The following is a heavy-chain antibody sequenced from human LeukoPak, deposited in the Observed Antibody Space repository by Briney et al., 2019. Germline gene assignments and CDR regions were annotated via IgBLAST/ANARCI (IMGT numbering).Heavy chain of an antibody. CDR1: GFTFSSYW. D-gene: IGHD2-2*01. CDR3: ARDWSLGYCSSTSCYGGWSDAFDI. V-gene: IGHV3-7*04. CDR2: IKQDGSEK. Sequence: PGGSLRLSCAASGFTFSSYWMSWVRQAPGKGLEWVANIKQDGSEKYYVDSVKGRFTISRDNAKNSLYLQMNSLRAEDTAVYYCARDWSLGYCSSTSCYGGWSDAFDIWGQGTMVTVSS. J-gene: IGHJ3*02.